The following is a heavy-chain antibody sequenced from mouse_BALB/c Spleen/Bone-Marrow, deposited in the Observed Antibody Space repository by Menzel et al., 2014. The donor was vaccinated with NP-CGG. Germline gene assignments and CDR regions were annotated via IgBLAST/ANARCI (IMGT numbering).Heavy chain of an antibody. Sequence: DVMLVESGGDLVKPGGSLKLSCAASGFTFSTYGMSWVRQTPGKRLEWVTTISSGGGYTHYPDSVKGRFTISRDNARNTLYLQMSSLKSEDTAMYYCTRQGNWDHYATDYWGQGTSVTVSS. CDR2: ISSGGGYT. V-gene: IGHV5-6*02. CDR3: TRQGNWDHYATDY. J-gene: IGHJ4*01. D-gene: IGHD4-1*01. CDR1: GFTFSTYG.